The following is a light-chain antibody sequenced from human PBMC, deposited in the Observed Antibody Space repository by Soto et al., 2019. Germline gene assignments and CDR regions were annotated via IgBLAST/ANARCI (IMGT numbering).Light chain of an antibody. CDR1: QSVSSN. Sequence: EVVMTQSPATLSVSPGERATLSCRASQSVSSNLAWYQQKPGQAPRLLIYGASIRATGIPARFSGSGSWTEFTLTISSLQSEDFAVYYCQQYNTWPPITFGQRRRLAV. J-gene: IGKJ5*01. CDR3: QQYNTWPPIT. V-gene: IGKV3-15*01. CDR2: GAS.